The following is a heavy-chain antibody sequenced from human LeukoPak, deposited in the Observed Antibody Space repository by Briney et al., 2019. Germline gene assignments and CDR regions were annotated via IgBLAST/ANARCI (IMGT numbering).Heavy chain of an antibody. D-gene: IGHD6-13*01. CDR1: GFTVSSNY. V-gene: IGHV3-66*02. Sequence: GGSLRLSCAPAGFTVSSNYMSWVRQAPGKGLEWVSVIYSGGSTYYAGSVKGRFTLSRDNSKNTLYLQMNSLRAEDTAVYYCAGTAAGTRWFDPWGQGTLVTVSS. CDR2: IYSGGST. J-gene: IGHJ5*02. CDR3: AGTAAGTRWFDP.